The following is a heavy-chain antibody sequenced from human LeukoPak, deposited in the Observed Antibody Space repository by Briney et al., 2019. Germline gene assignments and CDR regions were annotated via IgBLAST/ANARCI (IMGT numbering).Heavy chain of an antibody. CDR3: ARLHSGYDFYPDY. Sequence: PSETLSLTCTVSGVSITSDYWSWIRQPPGKGLEWIGYIYYSGSTNYNPSLKSRVTISVDTSKNQFSLKLSSVTAADTAVYYCARLHSGYDFYPDYWGQGTLVTVSS. V-gene: IGHV4-59*01. CDR2: IYYSGST. J-gene: IGHJ4*02. D-gene: IGHD5-12*01. CDR1: GVSITSDY.